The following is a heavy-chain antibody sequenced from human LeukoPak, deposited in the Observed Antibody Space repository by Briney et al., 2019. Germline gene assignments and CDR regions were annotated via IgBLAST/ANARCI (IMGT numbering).Heavy chain of an antibody. Sequence: GGSLRLSCAASGFTVSSNYMSWVRQAPGRGLEWVSVIYSGGSTYYADSVKGRFTISRDNSKNTLFLQMNSLRAGDAAVYYCARGTVTMVGYWGQGTLVTVSS. CDR2: IYSGGST. CDR1: GFTVSSNY. CDR3: ARGTVTMVGY. V-gene: IGHV3-66*01. D-gene: IGHD3-10*01. J-gene: IGHJ4*02.